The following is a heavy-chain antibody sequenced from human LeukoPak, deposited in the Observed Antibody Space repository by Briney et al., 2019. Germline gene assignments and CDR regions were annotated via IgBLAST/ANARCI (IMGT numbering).Heavy chain of an antibody. CDR1: GFTFSSYG. CDR3: ARGGFWSGPVDY. D-gene: IGHD3-3*01. CDR2: IWYDGSNK. V-gene: IGHV3-33*01. Sequence: GGSLRLSCAASGFTFSSYGMHWVRQAPGKGLEWVAVIWYDGSNKYYADSVKGRFTISRDNAKNSLYLQMHSLRAEDTAIYYCARGGFWSGPVDYWGQGTLVTVSS. J-gene: IGHJ4*02.